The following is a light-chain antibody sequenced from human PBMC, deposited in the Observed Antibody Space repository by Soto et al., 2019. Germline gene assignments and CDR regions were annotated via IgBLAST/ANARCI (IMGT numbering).Light chain of an antibody. Sequence: EIVLTQSPATLSLSLGERATLSCRASQDIRTYLDWYQQTPGQAPRLLIHDASNRATGIPDRFSGSGSGTDFPLIISSLEPEDFAVYYCQQRSDWPPITFGQGTRLEI. J-gene: IGKJ5*01. CDR2: DAS. V-gene: IGKV3-11*01. CDR3: QQRSDWPPIT. CDR1: QDIRTY.